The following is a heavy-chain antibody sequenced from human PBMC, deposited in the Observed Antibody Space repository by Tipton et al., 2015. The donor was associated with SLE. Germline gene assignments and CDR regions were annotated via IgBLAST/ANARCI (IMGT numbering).Heavy chain of an antibody. Sequence: SLRLSCEASGFTFRTANMNWIRQAPGKGLEWVASISGETGYTYYADTMKGRFTISRDNARHSLFLLMNNLRDEDSAVYYCARDVVYSNSWFRRDAFDIWGQGTMVIVSS. J-gene: IGHJ3*02. CDR1: GFTFRTAN. CDR2: ISGETGYT. V-gene: IGHV3-21*03. D-gene: IGHD6-13*01. CDR3: ARDVVYSNSWFRRDAFDI.